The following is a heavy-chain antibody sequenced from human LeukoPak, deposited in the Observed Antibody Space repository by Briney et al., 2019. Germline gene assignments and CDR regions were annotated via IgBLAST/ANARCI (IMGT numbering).Heavy chain of an antibody. CDR2: INHSGST. Sequence: SETLSLTCAVYGGSFSGYYWSWIRQPPGKGLEWIGEINHSGSTNYNPSLKSRVTISVDTSKNQFSLKLSSVTAADTAVYYCARGLYYDFWSGYYTEPIRASNYYYYGMDVWGQGTTVTVSS. CDR1: GGSFSGYY. V-gene: IGHV4-34*01. J-gene: IGHJ6*02. D-gene: IGHD3-3*01. CDR3: ARGLYYDFWSGYYTEPIRASNYYYYGMDV.